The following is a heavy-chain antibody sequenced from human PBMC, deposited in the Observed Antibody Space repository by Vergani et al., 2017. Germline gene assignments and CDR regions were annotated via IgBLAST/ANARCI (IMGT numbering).Heavy chain of an antibody. CDR1: GGSFSGYY. D-gene: IGHD3-22*01. CDR2: INHSGST. V-gene: IGHV4-34*01. Sequence: QVQLQQWGAGLLKPSETLSLTCAVYGGSFSGYYWSWIRQPPGKGLEWIWEINHSGSTNYNPSLKSRVTISVDTSKNQFSLKLSSVTAADTAVYYCARVGLPSGSIRAWGQGTLVTVSS. CDR3: ARVGLPSGSIRA. J-gene: IGHJ5*02.